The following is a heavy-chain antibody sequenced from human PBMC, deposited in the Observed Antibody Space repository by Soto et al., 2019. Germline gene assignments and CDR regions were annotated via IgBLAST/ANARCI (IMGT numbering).Heavy chain of an antibody. V-gene: IGHV3-43D*04. J-gene: IGHJ4*02. CDR3: AKAKFYFDSSPFDS. CDR1: VFTFEDYA. D-gene: IGHD1-26*01. Sequence: RGSLRVSCSPSVFTFEDYAVHWVRQSSRKGLEWVSFINADGSDRYYADSVKGRFTISRDNTKGSFYLQMDRLRLEDTAIYYCAKAKFYFDSSPFDSWGQGTMVTVSS. CDR2: INADGSDR.